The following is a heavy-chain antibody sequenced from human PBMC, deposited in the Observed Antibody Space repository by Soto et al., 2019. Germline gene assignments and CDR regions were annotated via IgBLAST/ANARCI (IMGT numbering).Heavy chain of an antibody. Sequence: GESLKISCNGSGYSFTSYWIAWVRQMPGKGLEWMGIIYPGDSDTRYSPSFQGQVTISADKSISTAYLQWSSLEASDTAMYYCTRGWLAQYYFDYWGQGTLVTVSS. CDR3: TRGWLAQYYFDY. J-gene: IGHJ4*02. D-gene: IGHD6-19*01. V-gene: IGHV5-51*01. CDR1: GYSFTSYW. CDR2: IYPGDSDT.